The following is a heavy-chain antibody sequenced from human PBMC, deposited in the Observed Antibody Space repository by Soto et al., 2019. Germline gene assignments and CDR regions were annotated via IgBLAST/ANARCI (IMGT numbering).Heavy chain of an antibody. CDR1: GWTFSGYY. D-gene: IGHD3-16*01. Sequence: QVQLQQWGAGLLKPSETLSLTCAVHGWTFSGYYWSWVRQPPGKGLEWIGEINHNGGTNSNPSLERPITISVDPCRNQGSLRLNSVTAADTAVYYCAWGDWSTRFHNWGRSTLVTVSS. J-gene: IGHJ1*01. V-gene: IGHV4-34*08. CDR3: AWGDWSTRFHN. CDR2: INHNGGT.